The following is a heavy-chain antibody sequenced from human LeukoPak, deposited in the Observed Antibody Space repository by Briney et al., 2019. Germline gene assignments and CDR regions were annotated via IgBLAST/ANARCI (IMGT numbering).Heavy chain of an antibody. D-gene: IGHD2-15*01. CDR3: ARGETKGGSWTPRYYFDY. J-gene: IGHJ4*02. CDR2: IIPILGIA. Sequence: GSSVKVSCKASGGTFSSYAISWVRQAPGQGLEWMGRIIPILGIANYAQKFQGRVTITADKSTSTAYMELSSLRSEDTAVYYCARGETKGGSWTPRYYFDYWGQGTLVTVSS. CDR1: GGTFSSYA. V-gene: IGHV1-69*04.